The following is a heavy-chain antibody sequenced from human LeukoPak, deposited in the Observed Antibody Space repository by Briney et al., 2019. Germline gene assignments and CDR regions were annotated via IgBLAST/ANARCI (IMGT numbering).Heavy chain of an antibody. Sequence: GGSLRLSCAASGFTFSSYSMNWVRQAPGKGLEWVSSISSSSSYIYYADSVKGRFTISRDNSKNTLYLQMNSLRAEDTAVYYCTTEIRSSGWHNWFGPWGQGTLVTVSS. CDR2: ISSSSSYI. CDR1: GFTFSSYS. CDR3: TTEIRSSGWHNWFGP. D-gene: IGHD6-19*01. J-gene: IGHJ5*02. V-gene: IGHV3-21*01.